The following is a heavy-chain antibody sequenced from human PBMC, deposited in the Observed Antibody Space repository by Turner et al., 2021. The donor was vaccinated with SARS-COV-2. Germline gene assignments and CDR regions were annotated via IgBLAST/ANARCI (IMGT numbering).Heavy chain of an antibody. Sequence: QVQLVQSGAEVKKPGASVKVSCKASGYAFTGYYVHWVRQAPGHGLEGMGWINPNSGGTNDAQKFQGRVTMTRDTSISTAYMELSRLRSDDTAVYYWATDRRLDCSGGSCPGFDPWGQGTLVTVSS. V-gene: IGHV1-2*02. CDR1: GYAFTGYY. CDR3: ATDRRLDCSGGSCPGFDP. D-gene: IGHD2-15*01. CDR2: INPNSGGT. J-gene: IGHJ5*02.